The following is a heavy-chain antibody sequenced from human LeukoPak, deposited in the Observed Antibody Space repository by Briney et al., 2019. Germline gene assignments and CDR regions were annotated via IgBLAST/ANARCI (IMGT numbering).Heavy chain of an antibody. J-gene: IGHJ4*02. D-gene: IGHD5-24*01. CDR1: GESFSGYY. CDR2: INHSGST. V-gene: IGHV4-34*01. CDR3: ARIGREGYNFHY. Sequence: SETLSLTCAVYGESFSGYYWNWIRQPPGKGLEGIGEINHSGSTNYNPSLKSRVTISVDTSKNQFSLKLSSVTAADTAVYYCARIGREGYNFHYWGQGTLVSVSS.